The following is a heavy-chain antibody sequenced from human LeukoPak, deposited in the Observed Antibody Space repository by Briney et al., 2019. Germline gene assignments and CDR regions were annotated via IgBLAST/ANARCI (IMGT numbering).Heavy chain of an antibody. D-gene: IGHD3-22*01. CDR2: ISMDGIQE. Sequence: GGSLRLSCAASGFRFNNYAMHWVRQPPGTGLEWVAVISMDGIQEYYADSVKGRFSISRDNPKNTLYLQMNSLRAEDTAVYFCAKRGVVIRVILVGFHKEAYYFDSWGQGALVTVSS. CDR3: AKRGVVIRVILVGFHKEAYYFDS. CDR1: GFRFNNYA. J-gene: IGHJ4*02. V-gene: IGHV3-30*04.